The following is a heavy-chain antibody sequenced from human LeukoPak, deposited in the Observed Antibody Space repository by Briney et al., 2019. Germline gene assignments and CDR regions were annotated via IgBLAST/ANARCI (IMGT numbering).Heavy chain of an antibody. V-gene: IGHV3-23*01. Sequence: GGSLRLSCAASGFTFSSYAMSWVRQAPGKGLEWVSAISGSGGSTYYADSVKGRFTISRDNSKNTLYLQMNSLRAEDTAVYYCAKDPEYSSSSGFDYWGQGTLVTVSA. D-gene: IGHD6-6*01. CDR2: ISGSGGST. CDR1: GFTFSSYA. CDR3: AKDPEYSSSSGFDY. J-gene: IGHJ4*02.